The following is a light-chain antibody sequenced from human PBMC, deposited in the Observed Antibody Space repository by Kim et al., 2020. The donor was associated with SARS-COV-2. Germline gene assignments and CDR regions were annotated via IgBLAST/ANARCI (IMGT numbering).Light chain of an antibody. J-gene: IGLJ3*02. CDR3: HSYDNSNIWV. CDR2: EDN. CDR1: SGSIASNY. Sequence: NFMLTQPHSVSESPGKTVTISCTRSSGSIASNYVQWYQQRPGSAPTTVIYEDNQRPSGVPDRFSGSIDSSSNSASLTISGLKTEDEADCYCHSYDNSNIWVFGGGTRLTV. V-gene: IGLV6-57*04.